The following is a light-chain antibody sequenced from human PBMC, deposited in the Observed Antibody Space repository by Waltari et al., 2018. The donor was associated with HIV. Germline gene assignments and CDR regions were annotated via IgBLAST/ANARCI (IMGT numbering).Light chain of an antibody. Sequence: EIVLTQSPGTLSLSTGERATLSCRASQSVSSSYLAWYQQKPGQAPRLLIYGASSRVTGIPDRFSGSGSGTDFTLTISRLEPEYSAVYYCQQYGSSPYTFGQGTKLEIK. CDR3: QQYGSSPYT. CDR1: QSVSSSY. V-gene: IGKV3-20*01. CDR2: GAS. J-gene: IGKJ2*01.